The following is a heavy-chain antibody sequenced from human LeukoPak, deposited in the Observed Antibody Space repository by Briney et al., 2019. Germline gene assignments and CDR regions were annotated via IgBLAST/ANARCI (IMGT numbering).Heavy chain of an antibody. V-gene: IGHV1-2*02. J-gene: IGHJ5*02. D-gene: IGHD6-19*01. CDR2: INPNSGGT. CDR3: ARDQDSSGWGENWFDP. CDR1: RYIFTDYY. Sequence: SVQVSCKASRYIFTDYYMHWLRQAAGQGLEWMGCINPNSGGTNYAQNVQGRVTMTRDTSISTAYMELSRLRSDDTAVYYCARDQDSSGWGENWFDPWGQGTLVTVSS.